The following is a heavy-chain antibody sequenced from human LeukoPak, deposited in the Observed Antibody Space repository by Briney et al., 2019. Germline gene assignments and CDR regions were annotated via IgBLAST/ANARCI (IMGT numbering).Heavy chain of an antibody. J-gene: IGHJ4*02. V-gene: IGHV3-21*01. CDR3: ARDAYSSSRSTH. CDR2: ISSSSSYI. D-gene: IGHD6-13*01. Sequence: TGGSLRLSCAASGFTFSSYSMNWVRQAPGKGLEWVSSISSSSSYIYYADSVKGRFTISRDNAKNSLYLQMNSLTGEDTAVYYCARDAYSSSRSTHWGQGTLVIVSS. CDR1: GFTFSSYS.